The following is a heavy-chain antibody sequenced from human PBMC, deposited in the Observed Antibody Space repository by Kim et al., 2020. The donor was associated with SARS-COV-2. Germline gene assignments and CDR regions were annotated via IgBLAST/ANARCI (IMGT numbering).Heavy chain of an antibody. J-gene: IGHJ4*02. D-gene: IGHD6-13*01. CDR1: GFIFSGYG. CDR3: VKGLGREGESEHNSTN. Sequence: GGSLRLSCSASGFIFSGYGMHWVRQAPGKGLEWVAVISYDGSSKFYADSVKGRFSIRRDNPKKTLYLQMNSLTTDDTAMYYCVKGLGREGESEHNSTNWGQGTMVTVSS. CDR2: ISYDGSSK. V-gene: IGHV3-30*18.